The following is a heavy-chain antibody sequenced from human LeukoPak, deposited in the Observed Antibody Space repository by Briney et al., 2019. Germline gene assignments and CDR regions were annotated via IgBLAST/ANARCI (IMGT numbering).Heavy chain of an antibody. CDR1: GFTFSNYW. CDR3: ARSNHADDY. D-gene: IGHD4-11*01. Sequence: GGSLRLSRAASGFTFSNYWMHWVRQVPGKGLVWVSRINTGGSSTTYADSVKGRCTISRDNAKNTLYLQMSSLRAEDTAVYYCARSNHADDYWGQGTLVTVSS. J-gene: IGHJ4*02. V-gene: IGHV3-74*01. CDR2: INTGGSST.